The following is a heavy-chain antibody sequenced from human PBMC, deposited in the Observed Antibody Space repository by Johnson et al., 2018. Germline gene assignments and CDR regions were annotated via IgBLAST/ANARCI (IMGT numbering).Heavy chain of an antibody. V-gene: IGHV4-59*01. J-gene: IGHJ6*03. Sequence: QVQLQESGPGLVKPSETLSLTCTVSGGSISSYYWSWIRQPPGKGLEWSGYIYYSGSTNYNPSLESRVTISVDTSKNQFSLKLSSVTAAATAVYYCAKAPLITMIVEGSYMDVWGKGTTVTVSS. D-gene: IGHD3-22*01. CDR3: AKAPLITMIVEGSYMDV. CDR1: GGSISSYY. CDR2: IYYSGST.